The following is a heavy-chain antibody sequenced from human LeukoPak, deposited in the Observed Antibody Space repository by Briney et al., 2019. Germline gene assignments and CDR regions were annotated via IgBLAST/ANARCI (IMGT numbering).Heavy chain of an antibody. D-gene: IGHD4-17*01. V-gene: IGHV3-53*01. CDR2: LYTDDTT. Sequence: GGSLRLSCVASGFTVSSNYMSWVRQAPGKGLEWVSLLYTDDTTIYADSVEGRFTISRDDSRNTIYLQMNSLRAEDTAVYYCASYFHYGDYASLWYWGQGTLVTVSS. J-gene: IGHJ4*02. CDR3: ASYFHYGDYASLWY. CDR1: GFTVSSNY.